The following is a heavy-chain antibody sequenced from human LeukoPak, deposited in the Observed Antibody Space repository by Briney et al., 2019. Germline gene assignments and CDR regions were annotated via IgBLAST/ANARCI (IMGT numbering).Heavy chain of an antibody. J-gene: IGHJ3*01. CDR1: GDSFSSNSAA. Sequence: SQTLSLTCAISGDSFSSNSAAWSWIRQSPSRGLEWLGRTYYKSKWYNDYAVSVKSRISINSDTSKNQFSLQLKSVTPEDTAVYYCASSTGATDAFDFWGQGTMVTVSS. D-gene: IGHD7-27*01. CDR2: TYYKSKWYN. CDR3: ASSTGATDAFDF. V-gene: IGHV6-1*01.